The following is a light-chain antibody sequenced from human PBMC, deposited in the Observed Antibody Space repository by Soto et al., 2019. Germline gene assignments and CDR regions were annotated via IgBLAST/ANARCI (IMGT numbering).Light chain of an antibody. CDR2: GAS. CDR3: QQYDTGPYT. CDR1: QSVPSSN. J-gene: IGKJ2*01. V-gene: IGKV3-20*01. Sequence: EIVLTESPGTLSLSPGERATLSCRARQSVPSSNVAWYPQKPGQSPRLLIYGASTRATGIPARFSGSGSGTDFTLTISRLEPDDFAVYFCQQYDTGPYTCGQGTKL.